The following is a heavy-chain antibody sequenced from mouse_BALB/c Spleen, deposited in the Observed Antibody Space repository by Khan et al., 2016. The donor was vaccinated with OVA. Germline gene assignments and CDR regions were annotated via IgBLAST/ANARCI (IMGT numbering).Heavy chain of an antibody. CDR2: ISYSGST. CDR3: ARRAYYANWYFDV. D-gene: IGHD1-1*02. J-gene: IGHJ1*01. CDR1: GYSITSDYA. V-gene: IGHV3-2*02. Sequence: EVQLQESGPGLVKPSQSLSLTCTVTGYSITSDYAWNWIRQFPGNKLEWMGYISYSGSTSYNPSLKSRISITRDTSKNQFFLQLNSVTTGDTATYYCARRAYYANWYFDVWGAGTPVTVSS.